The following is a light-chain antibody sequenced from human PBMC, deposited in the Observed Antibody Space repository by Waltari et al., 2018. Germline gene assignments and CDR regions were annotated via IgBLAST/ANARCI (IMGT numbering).Light chain of an antibody. J-gene: IGLJ1*01. CDR1: SSNIGSNT. V-gene: IGLV1-44*01. CDR3: AAWDDSLNGLYV. CDR2: SNI. Sequence: QSVLTQPPSASGTPGQTVTISCSGRSSNIGSNTVNWYQQLPGTAPKLLIISNIQRPSGVPDRISGSKSGTSASLAISGLQSEDEGDYYCAAWDDSLNGLYVFGTGTKVTVL.